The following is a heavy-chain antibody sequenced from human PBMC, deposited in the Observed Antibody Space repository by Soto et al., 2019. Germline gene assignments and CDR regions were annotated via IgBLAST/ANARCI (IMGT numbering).Heavy chain of an antibody. CDR2: ISGSGGST. CDR1: GFTFSSYA. J-gene: IGHJ6*03. CDR3: AKEGGRFLEWSAYYYYYMDV. Sequence: GGSLRLSCAASGFTFSSYAMSWVRQAPGKGLEWVSAISGSGGSTYYADSVKGRFTISRDNSKNTLYLQMNSLRAEDTAVYYCAKEGGRFLEWSAYYYYYMDVWGKGTTVTVSS. V-gene: IGHV3-23*01. D-gene: IGHD3-3*01.